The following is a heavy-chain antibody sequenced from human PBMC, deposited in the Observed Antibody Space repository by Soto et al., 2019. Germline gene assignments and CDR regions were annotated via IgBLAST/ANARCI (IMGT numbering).Heavy chain of an antibody. CDR3: ARGGRMTTVTTSLVY. CDR2: ISAYNGNT. J-gene: IGHJ4*02. Sequence: QVQLVQSGAEVKKPGASVKVSCKASGYTFTSYGISWVRQAPGQGREWMGWISAYNGNTNYAQKLQGRVTMTTDTSTSTSYMEMRSLRSDDTAVYYCARGGRMTTVTTSLVYWGQGTLVTVSS. V-gene: IGHV1-18*01. D-gene: IGHD4-17*01. CDR1: GYTFTSYG.